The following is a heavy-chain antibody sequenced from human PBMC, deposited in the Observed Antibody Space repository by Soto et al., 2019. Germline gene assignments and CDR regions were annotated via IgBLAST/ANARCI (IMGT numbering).Heavy chain of an antibody. CDR3: AKEVHCGGGSCAWSEGFDY. Sequence: QVQLVESGGGVVQPGRSLRLSCAASGFIFSSYGMHWVRQAPGKGLEWVAVISYEGSHTYYADSVKGRFTITRDNSKNMLYLQINSLRPEDTAVYYCAKEVHCGGGSCAWSEGFDYWGQGTLLTVSS. CDR2: ISYEGSHT. D-gene: IGHD2-15*01. CDR1: GFIFSSYG. J-gene: IGHJ4*02. V-gene: IGHV3-30*18.